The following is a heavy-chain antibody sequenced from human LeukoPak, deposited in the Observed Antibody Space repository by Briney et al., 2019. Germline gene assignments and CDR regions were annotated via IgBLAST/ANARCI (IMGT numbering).Heavy chain of an antibody. CDR2: IYYSGST. V-gene: IGHV4-59*01. J-gene: IGHJ4*02. Sequence: SETLSLTCTVSCGSISSYYWSWLRQPPGKGLEWIGYIYYSGSTNYNPSLKSRVTISVDTSKNQFSLKLSSVTAADTAVYYCARASSWYNFDYWGQGTLVTVSS. D-gene: IGHD6-13*01. CDR3: ARASSWYNFDY. CDR1: CGSISSYY.